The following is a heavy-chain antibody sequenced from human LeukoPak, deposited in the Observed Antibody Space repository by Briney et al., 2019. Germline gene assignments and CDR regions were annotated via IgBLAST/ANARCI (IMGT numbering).Heavy chain of an antibody. D-gene: IGHD3-3*01. V-gene: IGHV3-48*01. Sequence: GGSLRLSCTASGFNFGNYGMSWVRQAPGKGLEWVSYISSSSSIIYYADSVKGRFTISRDNAKNSLYLQMNSLRAEDTAVYYCARDYDFWSGYYTGIFDYWGQGTLVTVSS. CDR3: ARDYDFWSGYYTGIFDY. CDR2: ISSSSSII. J-gene: IGHJ4*02. CDR1: GFNFGNYG.